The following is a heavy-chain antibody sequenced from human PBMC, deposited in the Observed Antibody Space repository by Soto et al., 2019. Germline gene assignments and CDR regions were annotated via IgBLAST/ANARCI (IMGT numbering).Heavy chain of an antibody. CDR1: GFTLSSYW. J-gene: IGHJ4*02. CDR2: INVDGSRT. D-gene: IGHD1-7*01. CDR3: GRNLGNYDRYYLAY. Sequence: VQLVESGGGLVEPGGSLRLSCAASGFTLSSYWMLWVRQVPGKGLMWVSRINVDGSRTNYADSVKGRFTISRDNAKNTLYLQMNSLRGEDTAVYYCGRNLGNYDRYYLAYWGQGTLVTVSS. V-gene: IGHV3-74*01.